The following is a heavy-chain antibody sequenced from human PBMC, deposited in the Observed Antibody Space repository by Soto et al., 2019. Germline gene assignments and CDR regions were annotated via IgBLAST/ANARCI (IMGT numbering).Heavy chain of an antibody. D-gene: IGHD3-22*01. CDR3: ARDGSGYRSRASPMDG. Sequence: QVQLVQSGAEVKKPGSSVKVSCKASGDTFSSYAIGWVRQAPGQGLEWMGGIIPIFGTANYAQKFQGRVTITADESTSTAYMELSSLRSEDTAVYYCARDGSGYRSRASPMDGWGQGTTVTVSS. CDR1: GDTFSSYA. CDR2: IIPIFGTA. J-gene: IGHJ6*02. V-gene: IGHV1-69*01.